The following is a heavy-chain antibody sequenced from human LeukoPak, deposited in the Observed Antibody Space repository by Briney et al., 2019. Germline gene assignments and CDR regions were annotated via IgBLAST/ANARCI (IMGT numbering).Heavy chain of an antibody. CDR3: ARDYGDYVGVLDY. J-gene: IGHJ4*02. Sequence: GGSLRLSCAASGFTFSSYSMTWVRQAPGKGLEWVSSISSSSSYIYYADSVKGRFTISRDNAKNSLYLQMNSLRAEDTAVYYCARDYGDYVGVLDYWGQGTLVTVSS. CDR1: GFTFSSYS. D-gene: IGHD4-17*01. V-gene: IGHV3-21*01. CDR2: ISSSSSYI.